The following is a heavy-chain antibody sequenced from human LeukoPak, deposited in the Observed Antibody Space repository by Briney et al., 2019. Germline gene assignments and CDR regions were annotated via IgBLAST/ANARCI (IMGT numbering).Heavy chain of an antibody. CDR1: GFTFSSYA. V-gene: IGHV3-30*01. D-gene: IGHD6-19*01. CDR2: ISYDGSNK. J-gene: IGHJ4*02. Sequence: GGSLRLSCVASGFTFSSYAMHWVRQAPGKGLEWVAVISYDGSNKYYADSVKGRFTISRDNSKNTLYLQMNSLRAEDTAVYYCARDSPYSSGWHEFDYWGQGTLVTVSS. CDR3: ARDSPYSSGWHEFDY.